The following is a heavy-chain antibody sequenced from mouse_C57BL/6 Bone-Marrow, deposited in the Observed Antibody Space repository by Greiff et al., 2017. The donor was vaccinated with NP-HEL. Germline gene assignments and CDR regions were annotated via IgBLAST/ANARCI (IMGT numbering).Heavy chain of an antibody. CDR1: GFTFSSYA. D-gene: IGHD3-3*01. Sequence: EVKLMESGGGLVKPGGSLKLPCAASGFTFSSYAMSWVRQTPEKRLEWVATISDGGSYTYYPDNVKGRFTISRDNAKNNLYLQMSHLKSEDTAMYYCEGTFAYWGQGTLVTVSA. CDR2: ISDGGSYT. CDR3: EGTFAY. J-gene: IGHJ3*01. V-gene: IGHV5-4*03.